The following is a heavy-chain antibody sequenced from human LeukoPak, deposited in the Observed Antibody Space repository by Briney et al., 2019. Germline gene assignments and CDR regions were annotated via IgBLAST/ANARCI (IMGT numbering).Heavy chain of an antibody. CDR3: ARFGWVVPAAMFAFDY. D-gene: IGHD2-2*01. CDR1: GGSISSYY. CDR2: IYYSGST. Sequence: SETLSLTCTVSGGSISSYYWSWIRQPPGKGLEWIGYIYYSGSTNYNPSLKSRVTISVDTSKNQFSLELSSVTAADTAVYYCARFGWVVPAAMFAFDYWGQGTLVTVSS. V-gene: IGHV4-59*08. J-gene: IGHJ4*02.